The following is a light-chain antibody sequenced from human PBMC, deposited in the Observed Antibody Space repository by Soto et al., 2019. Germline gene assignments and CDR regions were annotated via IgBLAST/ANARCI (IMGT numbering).Light chain of an antibody. J-gene: IGLJ1*01. CDR1: SRDVGGYNY. CDR2: GVS. CDR3: NSYISIATLPYV. Sequence: QSALTQPASVSGSPGQSITISCTGTSRDVGGYNYVSWYQQHPGRVPKLMIYGVSNRPSGVSNRFSGSKSGNTASLTISGLQAEDESDYYCNSYISIATLPYVFGTGTKVPS. V-gene: IGLV2-14*01.